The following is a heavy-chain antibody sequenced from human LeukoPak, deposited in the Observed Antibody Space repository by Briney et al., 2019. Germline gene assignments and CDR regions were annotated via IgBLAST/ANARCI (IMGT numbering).Heavy chain of an antibody. Sequence: GGSLRLSCAASGFTFSSYSMNWVRQAPGKGLEWVSSISSSSSYIYYADSVKGRFTISRDNAKNSLYLQMNSLRAEDTALYHCARGGFGDPFDYWGQGTLVTVSS. CDR3: ARGGFGDPFDY. CDR2: ISSSSSYI. V-gene: IGHV3-21*04. D-gene: IGHD3-10*01. CDR1: GFTFSSYS. J-gene: IGHJ4*02.